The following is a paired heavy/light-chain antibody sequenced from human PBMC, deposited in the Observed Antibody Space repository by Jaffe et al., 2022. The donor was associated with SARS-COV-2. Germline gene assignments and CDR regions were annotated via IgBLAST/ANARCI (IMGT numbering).Heavy chain of an antibody. CDR3: ARDVETGTIDRVGPPSWFDP. V-gene: IGHV1-69*08. CDR1: GGTFSRFI. CDR2: IIPLFDIV. D-gene: IGHD1-1*01. Sequence: QVQLVQSGAELKKPGSSVKVSCKASGGTFSRFIVSWVRQAPGQGLEWMGRIIPLFDIVNYAQSFQDRFTILADESTSTVYMELSSLRSEDTAVYYCARDVETGTIDRVGPPSWFDPWGQGTLVTVSS. J-gene: IGHJ5*02.
Light chain of an antibody. CDR3: QQANSFPLT. V-gene: IGKV1-12*01. Sequence: DIQMTQSPSSVSASVGDRVTITCRASQDISSWLAWYQQKPGKAPKLLIYAASSLQSGVPSRFSGSGSGTDFTLTINSLQPEDFATYSCQQANSFPLTFGGGTKVEI. CDR2: AAS. CDR1: QDISSW. J-gene: IGKJ4*01.